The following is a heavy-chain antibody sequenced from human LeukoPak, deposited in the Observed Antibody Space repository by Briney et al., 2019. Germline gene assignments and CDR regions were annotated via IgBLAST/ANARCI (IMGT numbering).Heavy chain of an antibody. V-gene: IGHV4-59*12. CDR1: GGSISSYY. D-gene: IGHD3-22*01. Sequence: SETLSLTCTVSGGSISSYYWSWIRQPPGKGLEWIGYIYYSGSTSYNPSLKSRVTISVDTSKNQFSLKLTSVTAADTAVYYCARVPALYAYDTSGYDPWGQGTLVTVSS. CDR3: ARVPALYAYDTSGYDP. CDR2: IYYSGST. J-gene: IGHJ5*02.